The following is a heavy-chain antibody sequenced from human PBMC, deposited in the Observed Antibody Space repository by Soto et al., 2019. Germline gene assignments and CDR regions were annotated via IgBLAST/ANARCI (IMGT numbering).Heavy chain of an antibody. J-gene: IGHJ4*02. V-gene: IGHV1-18*04. CDR2: TSAYNGNI. Sequence: ASVKVSCEASGYSFTNYCITWVLQAPGQGLEWMGWTSAYNGNINYAQKFQGRVTMTTDTSTSTAYLELRSLTSDDTAMYYCARVEDYFDSSGYARWGQGTLVVFCS. CDR3: ARVEDYFDSSGYAR. D-gene: IGHD3-22*01. CDR1: GYSFTNYC.